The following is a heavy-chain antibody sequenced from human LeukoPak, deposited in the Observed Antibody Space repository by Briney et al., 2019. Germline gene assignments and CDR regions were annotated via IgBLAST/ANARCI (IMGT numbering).Heavy chain of an antibody. CDR2: IYPGDSDT. D-gene: IGHD1-1*01. V-gene: IGHV5-51*01. CDR1: GYRFTSYW. J-gene: IGHJ4*02. Sequence: GESLKISCKGSGYRFTSYWIGWVRQMPGKGLEWMGIIYPGDSDTRYSPSFEGQVTLSADKSISTAYLQWSSLKASDTAVYFCARRREATGWADIFDYWGQGTLVTVSS. CDR3: ARRREATGWADIFDY.